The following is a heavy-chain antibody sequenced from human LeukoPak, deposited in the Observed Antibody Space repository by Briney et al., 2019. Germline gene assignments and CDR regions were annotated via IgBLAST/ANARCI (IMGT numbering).Heavy chain of an antibody. D-gene: IGHD1-1*01. CDR2: IYYSGST. CDR3: ARATTNHFDY. J-gene: IGHJ4*02. V-gene: IGHV4-39*07. Sequence: SETLSLTCTVSGGSISSSSYYWGWIRQPPGKGLEWIGSIYYSGSTYYNPSLKSRVTISVDTSKNQFSLKLSSVTAADTAVYYCARATTNHFDYWGQGTLVTVSS. CDR1: GGSISSSSYY.